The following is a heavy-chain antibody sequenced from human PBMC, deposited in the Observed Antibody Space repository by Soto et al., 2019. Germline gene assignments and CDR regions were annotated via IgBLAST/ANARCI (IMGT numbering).Heavy chain of an antibody. J-gene: IGHJ4*02. CDR1: GFTVSSNY. CDR2: IYSGGST. D-gene: IGHD2-15*01. V-gene: IGHV3-66*04. Sequence: GGSLRLSCAASGFTVSSNYMSWVRQAPGKGLEWVSVIYSGGSTYYADSVKGRFTISRDNSKNTLYLQMNSLRAEDTAVYYCARLRVVAASTHFDYWGQGTLVTVSS. CDR3: ARLRVVAASTHFDY.